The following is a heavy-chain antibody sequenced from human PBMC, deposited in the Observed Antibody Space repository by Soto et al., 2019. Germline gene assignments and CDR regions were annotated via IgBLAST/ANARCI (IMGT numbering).Heavy chain of an antibody. CDR2: ISGSGGST. J-gene: IGHJ6*02. CDR1: GFTFSSYG. CDR3: AKGGYGSGSYYTAPYYYYGMDV. V-gene: IGHV3-23*01. D-gene: IGHD3-10*01. Sequence: GGSLRLSCAASGFTFSSYGMSWVRQAPGKGLEWVSAISGSGGSTYYADSVKGRFTISRDNSKNTLYLQMNSLRAEDTAVYYCAKGGYGSGSYYTAPYYYYGMDVWGQGTTVTVSS.